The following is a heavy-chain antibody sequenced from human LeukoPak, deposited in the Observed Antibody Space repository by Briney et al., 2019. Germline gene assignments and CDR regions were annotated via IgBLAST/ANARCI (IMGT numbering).Heavy chain of an antibody. CDR1: GFTFSSYA. CDR2: ISYDGSNK. CDR3: ARDKKIGITIFGVGMEGLYYFDY. D-gene: IGHD3-3*01. V-gene: IGHV3-30-3*01. Sequence: GRSLRLSCAASGFTFSSYAMHWVRQAPGKGLEWVAVISYDGSNKYYADSVKGRFTISRDNSKDTLYLQMNSLRAEDTAVYYCARDKKIGITIFGVGMEGLYYFDYWGQGTLVTVSS. J-gene: IGHJ4*02.